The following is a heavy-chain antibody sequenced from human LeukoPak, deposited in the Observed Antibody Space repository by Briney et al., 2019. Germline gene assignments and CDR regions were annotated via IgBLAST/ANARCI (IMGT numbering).Heavy chain of an antibody. D-gene: IGHD5-24*01. CDR3: AKVGREDGYNWGTFDY. J-gene: IGHJ4*02. Sequence: GGSLRLSCAASGFTFSSYWMSWVRQAPGKGLEWVANIKQDGSNKYYADSVKGRFTISRDNSKNTLYLQMNSLRAEDTAVYYCAKVGREDGYNWGTFDYWGQGTLVTVSS. V-gene: IGHV3-7*01. CDR2: IKQDGSNK. CDR1: GFTFSSYW.